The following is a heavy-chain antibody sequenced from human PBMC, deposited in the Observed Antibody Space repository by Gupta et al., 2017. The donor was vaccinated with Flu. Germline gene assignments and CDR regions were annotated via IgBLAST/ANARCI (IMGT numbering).Heavy chain of an antibody. Sequence: QVQLQQWGAGLLKPSETLSLTCAVYGGSFSGYYWSWIRQPPGKGLEWIGEINHSGSTNDNPSLKSRVTISVDTSNNQFALKLSSVKAADTAVYYCARGSGLLDSSSSGSMLAIRGPRSNWFDPGGQGTMVTVYS. CDR3: ARGSGLLDSSSSGSMLAIRGPRSNWFDP. J-gene: IGHJ5*02. CDR2: INHSGST. CDR1: GGSFSGYY. V-gene: IGHV4-34*01. D-gene: IGHD6-6*01.